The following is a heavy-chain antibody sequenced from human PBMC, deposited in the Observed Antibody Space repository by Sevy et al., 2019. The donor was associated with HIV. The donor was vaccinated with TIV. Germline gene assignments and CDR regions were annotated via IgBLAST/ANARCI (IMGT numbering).Heavy chain of an antibody. CDR3: AIFYSYGSGIYYNSMDV. J-gene: IGHJ6*02. V-gene: IGHV3-23*01. Sequence: GGSLRLSCAASGFTFSMYAMSWVRQAPGKGLEWVSGMTEGYGSTKDADSAGGGGNTHYADSVKGRFTISRDNFKNTLYLQMNSLRAEDTAVYYCAIFYSYGSGIYYNSMDVWGQGTTVTVSS. D-gene: IGHD3-10*01. CDR1: GFTFSMYA. CDR2: MTEGYGSTKDADSAGGGGNT.